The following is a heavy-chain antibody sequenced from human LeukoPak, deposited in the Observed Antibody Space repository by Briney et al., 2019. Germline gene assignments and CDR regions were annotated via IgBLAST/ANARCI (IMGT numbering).Heavy chain of an antibody. CDR1: GVSMSAYQ. V-gene: IGHV4-4*09. Sequence: PSETLSLTCTVSGVSMSAYQWSWVRQSPEKGLEWIGCINTKGETSYNPSLKSRVTTSVDTSKSQFSLRLASVTAADTAVYYCATSNDAKIAPFDHWGQGAPVTVSS. CDR2: INTKGET. J-gene: IGHJ4*02. CDR3: ATSNDAKIAPFDH. D-gene: IGHD2-21*01.